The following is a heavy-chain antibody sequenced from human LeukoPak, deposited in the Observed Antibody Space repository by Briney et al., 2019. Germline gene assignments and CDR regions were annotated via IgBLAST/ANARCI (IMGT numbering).Heavy chain of an antibody. J-gene: IGHJ4*02. CDR2: INLDGSER. Sequence: GSLRLSCAASGFTFSGHSMTWVRQAPGKGLEWVANINLDGSERFYVDFVKGRFTISRDNADNSMYLQMNSLRAEDTAVYYCGGVIAGAIDYWGQGTLVTVSS. D-gene: IGHD3-10*01. CDR1: GFTFSGHS. V-gene: IGHV3-7*01. CDR3: GGVIAGAIDY.